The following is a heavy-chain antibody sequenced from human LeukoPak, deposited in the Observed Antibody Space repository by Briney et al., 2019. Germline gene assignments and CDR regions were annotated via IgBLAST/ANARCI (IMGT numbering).Heavy chain of an antibody. V-gene: IGHV3-48*03. CDR1: GFTFSSYE. CDR2: ISSSGSTI. Sequence: PGGSLRLSCAASGFTFSSYEMNWVRQAPGKGLEWVSYISSSGSTIYYADSVKGRFTISRDNAENSLYLQMNSLRAEDTALYFCARDTHYYGSGSPAFDIWGQGTMVTVSS. CDR3: ARDTHYYGSGSPAFDI. D-gene: IGHD3-10*01. J-gene: IGHJ3*02.